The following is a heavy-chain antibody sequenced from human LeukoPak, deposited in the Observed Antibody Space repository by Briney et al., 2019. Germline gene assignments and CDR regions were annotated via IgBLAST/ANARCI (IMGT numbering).Heavy chain of an antibody. CDR2: IYHLGPT. CDR1: GSSISTDYY. CDR3: ARGPNSDWSDDAFDI. D-gene: IGHD3-9*01. V-gene: IGHV4-38-2*02. J-gene: IGHJ3*02. Sequence: SETLSLTCTVSGSSISTDYYWGWIRQSPGKELEWIGSIYHLGPTYFNPSLKSRVTMSVDTSKNQFSLKLTSVTAADTAVYYCARGPNSDWSDDAFDIWGQGTMVTVSS.